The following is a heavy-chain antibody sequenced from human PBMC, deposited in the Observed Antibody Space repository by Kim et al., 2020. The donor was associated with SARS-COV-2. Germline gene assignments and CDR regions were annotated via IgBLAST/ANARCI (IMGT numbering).Heavy chain of an antibody. Sequence: SETLSLTCAVYGGSFSGYYWSWIRQPPGKGLEWIGEINHSGSTNYNPSLKSRVTISVDTSKNQFSLKLSSVTAADTAVYYCARGRTYGAESNWFDPWGQGTLVTVSS. J-gene: IGHJ5*02. V-gene: IGHV4-34*01. CDR3: ARGRTYGAESNWFDP. CDR2: INHSGST. D-gene: IGHD4-17*01. CDR1: GGSFSGYY.